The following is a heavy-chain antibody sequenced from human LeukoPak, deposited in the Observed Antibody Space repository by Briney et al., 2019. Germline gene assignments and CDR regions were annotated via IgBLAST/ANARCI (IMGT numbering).Heavy chain of an antibody. Sequence: ASVKVSCKASGGTFISYAISWVRQAPGEGVEWMGGIIPIFGTAKYAQKFQGRVTITADEATSTAYMELRRVRSEDTAVYYCARKFWAYSSSCGAFDIWGQGTMVTVSS. D-gene: IGHD6-13*01. CDR1: GGTFISYA. V-gene: IGHV1-69*13. CDR2: IIPIFGTA. CDR3: ARKFWAYSSSCGAFDI. J-gene: IGHJ3*02.